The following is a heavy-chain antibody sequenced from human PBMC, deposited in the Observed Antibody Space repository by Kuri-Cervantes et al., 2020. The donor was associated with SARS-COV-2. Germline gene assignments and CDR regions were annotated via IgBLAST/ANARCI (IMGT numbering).Heavy chain of an antibody. J-gene: IGHJ4*02. CDR1: GFTFSSYE. V-gene: IGHV3-23*01. CDR3: AKDLPDYGDSFDY. Sequence: GGSLRLSCAASGFTFSSYEMNWVRQAPGKGLEWVSAISGSGGSTYYADSVKGRFTISRDNSKNTLYLQMNSLRAEDTAVYYCAKDLPDYGDSFDYWGQGTLVTVSS. D-gene: IGHD4-17*01. CDR2: ISGSGGST.